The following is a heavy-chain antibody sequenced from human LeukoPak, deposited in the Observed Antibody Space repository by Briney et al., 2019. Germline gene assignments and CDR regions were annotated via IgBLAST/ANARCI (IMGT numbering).Heavy chain of an antibody. V-gene: IGHV3-23*01. CDR3: AKDRGDWNDEPRGEVGWFDP. CDR1: GFTFSSYA. Sequence: PGGSLRLSCAASGFTFSSYAMSWVRQAPGKGLEWVSAISGSGGSTYYADSVKGRFTISRDNSKNTLYLQMNSLRAEDTAVYYCAKDRGDWNDEPRGEVGWFDPWGQGTLVTVSS. D-gene: IGHD1-1*01. J-gene: IGHJ5*02. CDR2: ISGSGGST.